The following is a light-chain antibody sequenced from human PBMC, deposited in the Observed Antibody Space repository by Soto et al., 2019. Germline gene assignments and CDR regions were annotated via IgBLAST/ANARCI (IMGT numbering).Light chain of an antibody. CDR3: QQYYSYPQ. J-gene: IGKJ1*01. CDR1: QGISSY. Sequence: AIRMTQSPSSFSASTGDRVTITCRASQGISSYLAWYQQKPGKAPKLLIYAASTLQSGVPSRFSGSGSGTNFTLTISSLQSEDFATYYCQQYYSYPQFAQGTKVDIK. V-gene: IGKV1-8*01. CDR2: AAS.